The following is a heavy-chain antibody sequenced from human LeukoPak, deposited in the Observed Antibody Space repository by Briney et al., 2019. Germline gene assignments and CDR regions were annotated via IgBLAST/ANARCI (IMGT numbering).Heavy chain of an antibody. CDR2: ISSSSSYI. CDR3: AKRRMGFGELFYFDY. J-gene: IGHJ4*02. V-gene: IGHV3-21*04. CDR1: GFTFSSYT. Sequence: GGSLRLSCAASGFTFSSYTMNWVRQAPGKGLEWVSSISSSSSYIYYADSVRGRFTISRDNAKNSLYLQMNSLRADDTAVYYCAKRRMGFGELFYFDYWGQGTLVTVSS. D-gene: IGHD3-10*01.